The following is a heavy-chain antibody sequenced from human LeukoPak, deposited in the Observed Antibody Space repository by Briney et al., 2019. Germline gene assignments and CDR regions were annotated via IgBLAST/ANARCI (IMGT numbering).Heavy chain of an antibody. D-gene: IGHD2-8*01. CDR1: GFTFSSYA. Sequence: GGSLRLSCAASGFTFSSYAMHWVRQAPGKGLEGVAVISYDGSNKYYADSVKGRFTISRDNSKNTLYLQMNSLRAEDTAVYYCARARVMGLMVYAPDYWGQGTLVTVSS. V-gene: IGHV3-30-3*01. CDR2: ISYDGSNK. J-gene: IGHJ4*02. CDR3: ARARVMGLMVYAPDY.